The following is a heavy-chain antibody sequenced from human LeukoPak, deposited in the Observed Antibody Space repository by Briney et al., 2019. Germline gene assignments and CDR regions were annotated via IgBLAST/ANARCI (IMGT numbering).Heavy chain of an antibody. CDR3: XXVVXPAGKRENAFDI. CDR1: GFTFSSYG. Sequence: GGSLRLSCAASGFTFSSYGMHWVRQAPGKGLEWVAFIRYDGSNKYYADSVKGRFTISRDNSKNTLYLQMNSLRAEDTAVYYXXXVVXPAGKRENAFDIWGQGTMVTVXS. CDR2: IRYDGSNK. V-gene: IGHV3-30*02. D-gene: IGHD2-2*01. J-gene: IGHJ3*02.